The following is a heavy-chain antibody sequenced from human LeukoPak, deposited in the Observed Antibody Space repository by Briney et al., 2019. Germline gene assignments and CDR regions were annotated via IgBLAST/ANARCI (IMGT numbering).Heavy chain of an antibody. V-gene: IGHV4-34*01. D-gene: IGHD3-10*01. CDR3: ARGLLWFGELLWFDP. CDR2: INHSGST. CDR1: GGSFSGYY. J-gene: IGHJ5*02. Sequence: SETLSLTCAVYGGSFSGYYWSWIRQPPGKGLEWIGEINHSGSTNYNPSLKSRVTISVDTSKNQFSLKLSSVTAADTAVYYCARGLLWFGELLWFDPWGRGTLVTVSS.